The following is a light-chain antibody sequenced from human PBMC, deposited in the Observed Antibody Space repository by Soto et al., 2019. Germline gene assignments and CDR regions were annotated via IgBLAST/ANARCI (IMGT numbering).Light chain of an antibody. V-gene: IGLV2-14*01. CDR2: EVS. J-gene: IGLJ1*01. CDR3: TSFTSSSTQV. CDR1: RGDVDAFDY. Sequence: QSALTQPASVSGSPGQSITISCTGTRGDVDAFDYVSWYQQHPGKAPKLMIFEVSDRPSGVSDRFSGSKSGSTASLTISGLQAEDEADYFCTSFTSSSTQVFGTGTKLTVL.